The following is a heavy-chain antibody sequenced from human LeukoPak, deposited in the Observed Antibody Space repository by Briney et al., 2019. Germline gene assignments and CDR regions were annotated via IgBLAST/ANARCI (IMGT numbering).Heavy chain of an antibody. CDR1: GFTFSSYS. D-gene: IGHD5-12*01. CDR2: ISGSGSSI. Sequence: GGSLRLSCAASGFTFSSYSINWVRQAPGKGLEWVSYISGSGSSIHYADSVKGRFTISRDNAKNLVYLQMNSLRAEDTAVYYCARDLDILAMIVAWGQGTLVIVSS. J-gene: IGHJ5*02. V-gene: IGHV3-48*01. CDR3: ARDLDILAMIVA.